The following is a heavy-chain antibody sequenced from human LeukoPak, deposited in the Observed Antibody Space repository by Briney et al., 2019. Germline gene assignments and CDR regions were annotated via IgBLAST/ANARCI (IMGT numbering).Heavy chain of an antibody. V-gene: IGHV4-59*11. CDR1: RGSITSHY. Sequence: SETLSLTCTVSRGSITSHYWTWIRQPPGKGMEWIGHIYYTGSTNYNPSLKSRITMSVDTSKNRFSLNMTSVTAADTAVYFCAGADDYYPFDIWGQGTMVTVS. CDR3: AGADDYYPFDI. CDR2: IYYTGST. D-gene: IGHD3-10*01. J-gene: IGHJ3*02.